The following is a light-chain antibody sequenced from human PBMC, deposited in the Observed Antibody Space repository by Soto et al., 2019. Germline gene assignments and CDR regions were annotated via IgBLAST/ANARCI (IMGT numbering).Light chain of an antibody. V-gene: IGKV3-20*01. CDR3: QQYGSSPQT. CDR1: QSVRSNC. J-gene: IGKJ5*01. CDR2: GAS. Sequence: EIVLTQSPGTLSMSPGESATLSCRASQSVRSNCLAWYQQKPGQAPRLLIYGASNRATGIPDRFSGSGSGTDFTLTISRLEPEDFAVYYCQQYGSSPQTFGQGTRLESK.